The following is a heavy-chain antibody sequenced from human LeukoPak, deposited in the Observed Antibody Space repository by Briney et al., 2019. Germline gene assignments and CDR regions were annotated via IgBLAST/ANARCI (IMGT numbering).Heavy chain of an antibody. V-gene: IGHV1-18*01. Sequence: ASVKVSCKASGYTFTSYGISWVRQAPGQGLEWMGWISAYNGNTNYAQKLQGRVTMTTDTSTSTAYMELRSLRSDDTAVYYCARWNLGAGGSYWDFDYWGQGTLVTVSS. CDR3: ARWNLGAGGSYWDFDY. CDR2: ISAYNGNT. CDR1: GYTFTSYG. D-gene: IGHD1-26*01. J-gene: IGHJ4*02.